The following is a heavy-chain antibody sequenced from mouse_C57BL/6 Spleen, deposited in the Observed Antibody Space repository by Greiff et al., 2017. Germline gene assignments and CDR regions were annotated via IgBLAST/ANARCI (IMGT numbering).Heavy chain of an antibody. D-gene: IGHD1-1*01. V-gene: IGHV6-3*01. Sequence: EVKLVESGGGLVQPGGSMKLSCVASGFTFSNYWMNWVRQSPEKGLEWVAQIRLKSDNYATHYAVSVKGGFTISRDDSKSSVYLQMNNLRAEDTGIYYCTTVDYAMDYWGQGTSVTVSS. CDR1: GFTFSNYW. J-gene: IGHJ4*01. CDR3: TTVDYAMDY. CDR2: IRLKSDNYAT.